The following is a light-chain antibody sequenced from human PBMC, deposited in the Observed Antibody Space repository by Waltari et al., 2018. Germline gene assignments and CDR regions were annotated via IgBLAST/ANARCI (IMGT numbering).Light chain of an antibody. J-gene: IGKJ1*01. CDR3: QKYGTLPAT. V-gene: IGKV3-20*01. CDR2: DAS. Sequence: EIVLTQSPGTLSLSPGEXATLSCRASQSVRRTLAWYKQKPGQAPRLLIYDASTWATGIPDRFSGSGCGTDFSLTISRLEPEDFAVYYCQKYGTLPATFGQGTKVQIK. CDR1: QSVRRT.